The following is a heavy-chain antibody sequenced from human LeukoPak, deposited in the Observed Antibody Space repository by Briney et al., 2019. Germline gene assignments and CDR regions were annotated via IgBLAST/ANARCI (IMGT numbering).Heavy chain of an antibody. Sequence: PGGSLRLSCAASGFTFSSYGMHWVRQAPGKGLEWVAFIRYDGSNKYYADSVKGRFTISRDNAKNSLYLQMNSLRAEDTALYYCARDHITMIVGGGDYYYYYMDVWGKGTTVTVSS. CDR2: IRYDGSNK. CDR1: GFTFSSYG. D-gene: IGHD3-22*01. J-gene: IGHJ6*03. V-gene: IGHV3-30*02. CDR3: ARDHITMIVGGGDYYYYYMDV.